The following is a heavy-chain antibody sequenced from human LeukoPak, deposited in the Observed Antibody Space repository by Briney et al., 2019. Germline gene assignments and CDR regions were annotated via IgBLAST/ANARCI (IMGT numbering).Heavy chain of an antibody. CDR1: GFTFSSYW. CDR3: ARGFYYYDSSGYYSLYFDY. D-gene: IGHD3-22*01. CDR2: IQQDGSEK. J-gene: IGHJ4*02. V-gene: IGHV3-7*01. Sequence: PAGSLRLSCAASGFTFSSYWMSWVRQPAGKGLEWVANIQQDGSEKYYVASVKCRFTISRDNAKNSLYLQMNSLRAEDTAVYYCARGFYYYDSSGYYSLYFDYWGQGTLVTVSS.